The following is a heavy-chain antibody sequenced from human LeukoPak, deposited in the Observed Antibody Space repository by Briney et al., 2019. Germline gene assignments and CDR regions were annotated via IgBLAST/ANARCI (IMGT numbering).Heavy chain of an antibody. J-gene: IGHJ6*02. CDR3: ARDIAARPYYYYGMDV. CDR2: IIPILGIA. V-gene: IGHV1-69*04. D-gene: IGHD6-6*01. CDR1: GGTFSSYA. Sequence: RASVKVSCKASGGTFSSYAISWVRQAPGQGLEWMGRIIPILGIANYAQKFQGRVTITADKSTSTAYMELSSLRSEDTAVYYCARDIAARPYYYYGMDVWGQGTTVTVSS.